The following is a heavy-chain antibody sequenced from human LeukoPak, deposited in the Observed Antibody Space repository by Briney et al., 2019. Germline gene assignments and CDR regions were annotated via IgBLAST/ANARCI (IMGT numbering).Heavy chain of an antibody. CDR2: ISAYNGNT. D-gene: IGHD2-2*01. CDR1: GYTFTSYG. J-gene: IGHJ6*03. V-gene: IGHV1-18*01. CDR3: AREQKYCSSTSCPYYYYYMDV. Sequence: ASVKVSCKASGYTFTSYGISWVRQAPGQGLEWMGWISAYNGNTNYAQKLQGRVTMTTDTSTSTAYMELRSLRSDDTAVYYCAREQKYCSSTSCPYYYYYMDVWGKGTTVTVSS.